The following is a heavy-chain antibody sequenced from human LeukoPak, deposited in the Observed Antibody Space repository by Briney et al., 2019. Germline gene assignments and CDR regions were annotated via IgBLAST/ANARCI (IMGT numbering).Heavy chain of an antibody. CDR2: ISWNSGSI. Sequence: GGSLRLSCAASGFTFDDYAMHWVRQAPGKGLEWVSGISWNSGSIGYADSVKGRFTISRDNAKNSLYLQMNSLRAEDTALYYCAKARSMVRGVPLDYWGQGTLVTVSS. J-gene: IGHJ4*02. V-gene: IGHV3-9*01. CDR1: GFTFDDYA. CDR3: AKARSMVRGVPLDY. D-gene: IGHD3-10*01.